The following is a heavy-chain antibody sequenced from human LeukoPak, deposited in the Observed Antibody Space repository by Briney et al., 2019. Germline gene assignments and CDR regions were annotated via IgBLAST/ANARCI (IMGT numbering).Heavy chain of an antibody. CDR1: GFTFSSYW. D-gene: IGHD6-6*01. V-gene: IGHV3-66*02. J-gene: IGHJ4*02. CDR3: ARDRARQLDY. Sequence: PGGSLRLSCAGSGFTFSSYWMTWVRQAPGKGLEWVSVIYSGGSTYYADSVKGRFTISRDNSKNTLYLQMNSLRAEDTAVYYCARDRARQLDYWGQGTLVTVSS. CDR2: IYSGGST.